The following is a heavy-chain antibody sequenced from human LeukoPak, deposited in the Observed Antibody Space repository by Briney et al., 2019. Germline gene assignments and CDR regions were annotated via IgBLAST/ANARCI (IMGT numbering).Heavy chain of an antibody. J-gene: IGHJ4*02. CDR1: GYTFTSYS. CDR3: ARNVLAQKTVTTLYSDY. CDR2: ISAYNGNT. Sequence: ASVKVSCKASGYTFTSYSISWVRQAPGQGLEWMGWISAYNGNTNYAQKLQGRVTMTTDTSTSTAYMELRSLRSDDTAVYYCARNVLAQKTVTTLYSDYWGQGTLVTVSS. V-gene: IGHV1-18*01. D-gene: IGHD4-17*01.